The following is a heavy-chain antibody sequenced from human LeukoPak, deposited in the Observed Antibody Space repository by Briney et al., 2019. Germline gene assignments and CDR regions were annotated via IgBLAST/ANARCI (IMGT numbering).Heavy chain of an antibody. V-gene: IGHV4-39*07. J-gene: IGHJ4*02. CDR1: GGSISSTSYY. CDR2: IHYRGTT. D-gene: IGHD3-3*01. Sequence: SETLSLTCTVSGGSISSTSYYWGWIRQPPGKGLEWIGSIHYRGTTYYNPSLLSRATISVDTSKNQFSLKLNSVTAAATAVYFCAREGSGYSTNFDYWGQGTLVTVPS. CDR3: AREGSGYSTNFDY.